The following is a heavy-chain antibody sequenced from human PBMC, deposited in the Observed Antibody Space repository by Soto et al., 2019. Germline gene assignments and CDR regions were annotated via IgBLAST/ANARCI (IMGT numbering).Heavy chain of an antibody. J-gene: IGHJ4*02. CDR2: IYYSGST. D-gene: IGHD3-10*01. CDR1: GGSVSSGSYY. Sequence: QVQLQESGPGLVKPSETLSLTCTVSGGSVSSGSYYWSWIRQPPGKGLEWIRYIYYSGSTNYNPSLKSRVTISVDTSKNQFSLKLSSVTAADTAVYYCARGEYYYGSGSHPFDYWCQGTLVTVSS. V-gene: IGHV4-61*01. CDR3: ARGEYYYGSGSHPFDY.